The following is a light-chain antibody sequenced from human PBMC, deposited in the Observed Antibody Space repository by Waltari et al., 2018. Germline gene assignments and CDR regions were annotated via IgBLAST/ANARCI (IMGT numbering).Light chain of an antibody. CDR1: SSNIGPYY. V-gene: IGLV1-47*01. Sequence: QSVLTQPPSTSGTPGQRVTISCSGSSSNIGPYYVNLYHQLPGTAPKLLTYRNNPRPSGVPDRFSGSKSGTSASLAISGLRSEDEADYYCATWDDSLTAWVFGRGTKLTVL. CDR3: ATWDDSLTAWV. J-gene: IGLJ3*02. CDR2: RNN.